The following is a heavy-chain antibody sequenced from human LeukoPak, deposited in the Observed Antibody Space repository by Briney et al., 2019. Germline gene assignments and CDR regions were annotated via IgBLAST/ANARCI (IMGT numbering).Heavy chain of an antibody. D-gene: IGHD2-15*01. CDR2: IYCSGSA. CDR1: GDSISSSSSY. J-gene: IGHJ4*02. V-gene: IGHV4-39*01. Sequence: PSETLSLTCTISGDSISSSSSYWGWIRQPPGKGLDWVATIYCSGSAYYNPSLKSRVTISVDTSKNQFSLKLTSVTAADTALYYCARVVALESNYFDYWGQGILVTVSS. CDR3: ARVVALESNYFDY.